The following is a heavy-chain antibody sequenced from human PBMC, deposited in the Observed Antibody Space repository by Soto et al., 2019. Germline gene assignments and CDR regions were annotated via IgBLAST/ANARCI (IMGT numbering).Heavy chain of an antibody. CDR3: AREDYYDSSGLYD. CDR1: GYTFTSYG. CDR2: IIPNNGDT. Sequence: GASVKVSCKASGYTFTSYGISWVRQAPGQGLEWMVWIIPNNGDTNYAQKFQGWVTMTRDTSISTAYMELSRLRSDDTAVYYCAREDYYDSSGLYDWGQGTLVTVSS. D-gene: IGHD3-22*01. V-gene: IGHV1-2*04. J-gene: IGHJ4*02.